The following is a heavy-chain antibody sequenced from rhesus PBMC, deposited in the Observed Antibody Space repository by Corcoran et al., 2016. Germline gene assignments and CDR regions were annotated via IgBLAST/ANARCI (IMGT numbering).Heavy chain of an antibody. CDR2: YSGSGGTT. Sequence: QLQLQEAGPGLVKPSETLSLTCAVSGDSISSYYWSWIRQPPGKAREWLGRYSGSGGTTDYNPSLTSRVTISTDTSKHQFSLKLSSVTAADTAVYYCARGRPAGGSYYDRFDVWGPGVLVTVSS. D-gene: IGHD3-16*01. J-gene: IGHJ5-1*01. V-gene: IGHV4-173*01. CDR1: GDSISSYY. CDR3: ARGRPAGGSYYDRFDV.